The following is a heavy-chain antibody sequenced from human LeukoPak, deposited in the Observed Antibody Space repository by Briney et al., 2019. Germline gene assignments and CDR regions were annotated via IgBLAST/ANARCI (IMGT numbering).Heavy chain of an antibody. D-gene: IGHD3-3*01. CDR1: GFTFSDYY. J-gene: IGHJ3*02. V-gene: IGHV3-11*04. CDR2: IDPSGDTI. CDR3: ARDGPTYDFWSGYYLPMRAFDI. Sequence: GGSLRLSCVASGFTFSDYYMSWIRQSPEKGLERVSYIDPSGDTISYADSVKGRFTISRDNAKNSLYLRMNALRAEDTAVYYCARDGPTYDFWSGYYLPMRAFDIWGQGTMVTVSS.